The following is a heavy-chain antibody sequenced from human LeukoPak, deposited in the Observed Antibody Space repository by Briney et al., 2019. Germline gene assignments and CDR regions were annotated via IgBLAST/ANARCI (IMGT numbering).Heavy chain of an antibody. CDR2: IGSRPSSI. J-gene: IGHJ4*02. Sequence: GGSLRLSCAASGFSFSGYSMNGVRQAPGKGVEWGSSIGSRPSSIFYADSVKGRFTISRDNAQSSLYLQMNSLRVEDTAVYYCAREGGAEDFDYWGQGTLVTVSS. V-gene: IGHV3-21*01. D-gene: IGHD3-10*01. CDR3: AREGGAEDFDY. CDR1: GFSFSGYS.